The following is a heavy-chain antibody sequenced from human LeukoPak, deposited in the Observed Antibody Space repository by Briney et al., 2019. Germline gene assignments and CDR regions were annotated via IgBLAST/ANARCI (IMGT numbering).Heavy chain of an antibody. Sequence: GGSLRLSCAASGFTFSNYAMSWVRQAPGKGLEWVSAISGSGDNTYYADSVRGRFTISRDNSKDTLYLQMNNLRAVDTAMYYCAKDGRYYFGSGSYPFDSWGQGTRVTVSS. D-gene: IGHD3-10*01. CDR2: ISGSGDNT. J-gene: IGHJ5*01. CDR3: AKDGRYYFGSGSYPFDS. CDR1: GFTFSNYA. V-gene: IGHV3-23*01.